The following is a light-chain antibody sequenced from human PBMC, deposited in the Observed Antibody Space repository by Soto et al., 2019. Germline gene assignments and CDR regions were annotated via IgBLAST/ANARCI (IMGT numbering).Light chain of an antibody. Sequence: QSVLTQSPSTSGTPGQTITISCSGSNSDIGSHSVDWYQQFPGRTPRLLINSNDQRPSGVPDRFSGSKSGTSATLAISGLRSEDEADYYCATWADSLNGVVFGGGTKVTVL. CDR1: NSDIGSHS. CDR3: ATWADSLNGVV. CDR2: SND. J-gene: IGLJ2*01. V-gene: IGLV1-44*01.